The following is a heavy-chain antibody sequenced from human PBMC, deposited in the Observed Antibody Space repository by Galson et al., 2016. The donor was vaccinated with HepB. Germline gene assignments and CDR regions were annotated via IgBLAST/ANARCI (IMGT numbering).Heavy chain of an antibody. V-gene: IGHV1-46*01. J-gene: IGHJ6*02. CDR2: INPSGGST. D-gene: IGHD3-22*01. CDR3: ARVQYYYDTTRRVYYYYGMDV. CDR1: GYTFTSYY. Sequence: SVKVSCKASGYTFTSYYMHWVRQAPGQGLEWMGIINPSGGSTSYAQKSQGRVTMTRDTSTSTVYMELSSLRSEDTAVYYCARVQYYYDTTRRVYYYYGMDVWGQGTTVTVSS.